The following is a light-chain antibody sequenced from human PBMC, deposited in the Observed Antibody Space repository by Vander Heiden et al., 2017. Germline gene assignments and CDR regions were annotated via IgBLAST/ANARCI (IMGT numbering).Light chain of an antibody. CDR3: QVWDSTSDHV. CDR2: DDR. J-gene: IGLJ1*01. V-gene: IGLV3-21*02. CDR1: NIGGKS. Sequence: SYVLTQPPSVSVAPGQTARITCGGYNIGGKSGHWYQQKPGQAPVVVVYDDRDRPSGIPERFSGSNSRNTATLTISRVEAGDEAAYYCQVWDSTSDHVFGTGTKVTVL.